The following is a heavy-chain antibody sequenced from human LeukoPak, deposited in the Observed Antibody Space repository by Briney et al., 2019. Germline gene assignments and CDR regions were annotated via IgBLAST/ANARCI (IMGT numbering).Heavy chain of an antibody. Sequence: SGXXXXSYYWSWIRQPPGKGLEWIGYIYYSGSTNYNPSLKSRVTISVDTSKNQFSLKLSSVTAADTAVYYCARGPGYSGYYYYYYGMDVWGQGTTVTVSS. CDR1: GXXXXSYY. D-gene: IGHD5-12*01. V-gene: IGHV4-59*01. J-gene: IGHJ6*02. CDR2: IYYSGST. CDR3: ARGPGYSGYYYYYYGMDV.